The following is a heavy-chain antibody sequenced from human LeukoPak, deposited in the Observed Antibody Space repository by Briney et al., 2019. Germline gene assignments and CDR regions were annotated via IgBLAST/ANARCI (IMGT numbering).Heavy chain of an antibody. CDR2: ISWNSGSI. J-gene: IGHJ4*02. CDR3: AKGDLSSSWGPDFDY. D-gene: IGHD6-13*01. V-gene: IGHV3-9*01. Sequence: HGGSLRLSCAASGFTFDDYAMHWVPPAPGKGLEWVSGISWNSGSIGYADSVKGRFTISRDNAKNSLYLQMNSLRAEDTALYYCAKGDLSSSWGPDFDYWGQGTLVTVSS. CDR1: GFTFDDYA.